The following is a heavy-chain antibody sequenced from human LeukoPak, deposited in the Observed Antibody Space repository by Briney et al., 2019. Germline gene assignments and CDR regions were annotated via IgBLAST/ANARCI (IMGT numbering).Heavy chain of an antibody. CDR1: GGSFSGYY. V-gene: IGHV4-34*01. CDR3: ASYSGGIQYYFDY. D-gene: IGHD2-15*01. Sequence: SETLSLTCAVYGGSFSGYYWSWIRQPPGKGLERIGEINHSGSTNYNPSLESRVTISVDTSKNQFSLKLSSVTAADTAVYYCASYSGGIQYYFDYWGQGTLVTVSS. J-gene: IGHJ4*02. CDR2: INHSGST.